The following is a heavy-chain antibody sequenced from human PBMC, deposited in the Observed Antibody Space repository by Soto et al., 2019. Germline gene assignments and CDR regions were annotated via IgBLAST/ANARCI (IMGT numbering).Heavy chain of an antibody. V-gene: IGHV3-33*01. CDR3: ARKYSSSPLFDY. CDR2: IWYDGSNK. Sequence: PGGSLRLSCAASGFTFRSYGMHWVRQAPGKGLEWVAVIWYDGSNKYYADSVKGRFTISRDNSKNKLYLQMNSLRAEDTAVYYCARKYSSSPLFDYWGQGTLVTVSS. D-gene: IGHD6-6*01. J-gene: IGHJ4*02. CDR1: GFTFRSYG.